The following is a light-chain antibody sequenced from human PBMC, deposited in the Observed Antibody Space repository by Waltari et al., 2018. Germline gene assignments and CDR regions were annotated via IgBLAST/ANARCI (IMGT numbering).Light chain of an antibody. CDR3: QEYNNWPIT. CDR2: RAS. J-gene: IGKJ5*01. CDR1: QNINKL. V-gene: IGKV3-15*01. Sequence: EVVMTQSPATLSVSPGERATLSCRASQNINKLLAWYQQKPGQAPRLLIYRASTRATGIPVRFSGSGSWTEFTLTISSLQSEDFAIYYCQEYNNWPITFGQGTRLEIK.